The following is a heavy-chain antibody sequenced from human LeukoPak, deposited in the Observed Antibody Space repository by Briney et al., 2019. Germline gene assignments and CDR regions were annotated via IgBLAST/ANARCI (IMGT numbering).Heavy chain of an antibody. J-gene: IGHJ4*02. CDR2: IKEDASRQ. CDR1: GFTFSSYW. V-gene: IGHV3-7*04. CDR3: ARDGYASGSHDY. D-gene: IGHD3-10*01. Sequence: GGSLRLSCATSGFTFSSYWMTWVRQAPGTGLEWVANIKEDASRQHYVDSVKGRFTISRDNAKSSLYLQMNSLRDEDTAVYYCARDGYASGSHDYWGQGTLVTVSS.